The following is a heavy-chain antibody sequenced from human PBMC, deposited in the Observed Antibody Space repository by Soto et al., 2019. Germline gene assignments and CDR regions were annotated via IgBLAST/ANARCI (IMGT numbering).Heavy chain of an antibody. J-gene: IGHJ5*02. Sequence: SETLSLTCTVSGGSVSSGSYYWSWIRQPPGKGLEWIGYIYYSGSTNYNPSLKSRVTISVDTSKNQFSLKLSSVTAADTAVYYCARVIIGGATGSWFDPWGQGTLVTVSS. CDR1: GGSVSSGSYY. CDR2: IYYSGST. CDR3: ARVIIGGATGSWFDP. D-gene: IGHD1-26*01. V-gene: IGHV4-61*01.